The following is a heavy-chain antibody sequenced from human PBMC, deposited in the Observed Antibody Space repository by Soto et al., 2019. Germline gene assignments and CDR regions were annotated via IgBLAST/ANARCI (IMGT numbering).Heavy chain of an antibody. CDR2: IYSGGST. D-gene: IGHD5-12*01. V-gene: IGHV3-66*01. J-gene: IGHJ3*01. CDR1: GFSVSNNY. Sequence: QLVESGGGLVQPGVCLRLSCAASGFSVSNNYMKWVRQAPGKGLEWVSLIYSGGSTYYADSVKGRFTISRDNSKNTLFLQMNSLRVEDTAVYYCARDRGYRWGQGTMVTVSS. CDR3: ARDRGYR.